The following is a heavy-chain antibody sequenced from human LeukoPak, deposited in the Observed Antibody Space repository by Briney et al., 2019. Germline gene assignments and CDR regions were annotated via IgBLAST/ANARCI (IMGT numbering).Heavy chain of an antibody. CDR1: GYTFTGYY. CDR2: INPNSGGT. J-gene: IGHJ4*02. CDR3: ARDCSSTSCYQLDY. Sequence: GASVKVSCKASGYTFTGYYMHWVRQAPGQGLEWMGWINPNSGGTNYAQKFQARVTMTRDTSISTAYMELSRLRSDDTAVYYCARDCSSTSCYQLDYWGQGTLVTVSS. D-gene: IGHD2-2*01. V-gene: IGHV1-2*02.